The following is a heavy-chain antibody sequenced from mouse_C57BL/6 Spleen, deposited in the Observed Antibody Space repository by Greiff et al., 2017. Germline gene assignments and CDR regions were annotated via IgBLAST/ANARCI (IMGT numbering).Heavy chain of an antibody. D-gene: IGHD2-4*01. Sequence: VQLQQPGAELVKPGASVKVSCKASGYTFTSYWMHWVKQRPGQGLEWIGRIHPSDSDTNYNQKFKGKATLTVDKSSSTAYMQLSSLTSEDSAVYYCVIYYDYDGFAYWGQGTLVTVSA. V-gene: IGHV1-74*01. CDR3: VIYYDYDGFAY. J-gene: IGHJ3*01. CDR2: IHPSDSDT. CDR1: GYTFTSYW.